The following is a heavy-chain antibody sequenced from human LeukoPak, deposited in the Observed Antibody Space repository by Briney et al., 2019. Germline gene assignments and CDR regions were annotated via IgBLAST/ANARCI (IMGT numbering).Heavy chain of an antibody. V-gene: IGHV4-34*01. D-gene: IGHD3-10*01. CDR1: GGSFSGYY. J-gene: IGHJ4*02. Sequence: SETLSLTCAVYGGSFSGYYWSWIRQPPGKGLEWIGEINHSGSTNYNPSLKSRVTISVDTSKNQFSLKLSSVTAADTAVYYCASGARYYGSGSHDYWGQGTLVTVSS. CDR3: ASGARYYGSGSHDY. CDR2: INHSGST.